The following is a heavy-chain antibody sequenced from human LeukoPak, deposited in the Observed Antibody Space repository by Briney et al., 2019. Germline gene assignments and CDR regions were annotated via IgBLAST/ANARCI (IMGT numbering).Heavy chain of an antibody. Sequence: PSETLSLTCTVSGGSISSSSYYWGWIRQPPGKGLEWIGSIYYSGSTYYNPSLKSRVTISVDTSKNQFSLKLSSVTAADTAVYYCARGSGAYSSSGIFQHWGQGTLVTVSS. CDR3: ARGSGAYSSSGIFQH. CDR1: GGSISSSSYY. V-gene: IGHV4-39*07. CDR2: IYYSGST. D-gene: IGHD6-6*01. J-gene: IGHJ1*01.